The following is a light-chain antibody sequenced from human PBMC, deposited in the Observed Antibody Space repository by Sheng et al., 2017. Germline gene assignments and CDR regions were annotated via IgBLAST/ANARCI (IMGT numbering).Light chain of an antibody. CDR1: QTVTSNY. V-gene: IGKV3-20*01. CDR2: GAS. J-gene: IGKJ1*01. Sequence: IVLTQSPGTLSLSPGERATLSCRASQTVTSNYLAWYQQKPGQAPRLLIYGASTRATGIPDRFSGGGSGTDFTLTISRLEPEDFAIYYCQQYSSSSWTFGRGTKVEIK. CDR3: QQYSSSSWT.